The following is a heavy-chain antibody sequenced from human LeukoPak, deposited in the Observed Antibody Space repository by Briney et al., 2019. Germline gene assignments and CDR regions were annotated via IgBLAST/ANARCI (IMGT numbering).Heavy chain of an antibody. CDR3: AREDYYDSSGYLDY. D-gene: IGHD3-22*01. V-gene: IGHV4-31*03. CDR2: IYYSGTT. CDR1: GGSISSSGYY. Sequence: SQTLSLTCTVSGGSISSSGYYWSWLRQHPGKGLEWIGYIYYSGTTYYNPSLKSRVTISVDTSKNQFSLKLLSVTAADTAVYYCAREDYYDSSGYLDYWGQRTLVTVSS. J-gene: IGHJ4*02.